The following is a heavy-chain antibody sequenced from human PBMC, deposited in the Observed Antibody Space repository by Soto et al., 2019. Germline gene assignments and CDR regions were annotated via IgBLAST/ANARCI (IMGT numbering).Heavy chain of an antibody. CDR2: IKQDGSEK. J-gene: IGHJ3*02. CDR1: GFTFSSYW. Sequence: GSLRLSCAASGFTFSSYWMSWVRQAPGKGLEWVANIKQDGSEKYYVDSVKGRFTISRDNAKNSLYLQMNSLRAEDTAVYYCASYLIVVVPAADAFDIWGQGTMVTVSS. CDR3: ASYLIVVVPAADAFDI. V-gene: IGHV3-7*01. D-gene: IGHD2-2*01.